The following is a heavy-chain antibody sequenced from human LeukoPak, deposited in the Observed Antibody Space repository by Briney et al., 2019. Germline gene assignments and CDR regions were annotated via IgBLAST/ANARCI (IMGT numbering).Heavy chain of an antibody. V-gene: IGHV3-23*01. Sequence: GGSLSLSCAASGLILNNYDMNWVRQAPGTGLEWVSGIIGSGDSTYYADSVKGRLTISRDTSKNTPFLQTNSLRAEDTDVCYSAKGRGETVTSGFNYWGQGTLVTVSS. D-gene: IGHD4-17*01. CDR3: AKGRGETVTSGFNY. J-gene: IGHJ4*02. CDR2: IIGSGDST. CDR1: GLILNNYD.